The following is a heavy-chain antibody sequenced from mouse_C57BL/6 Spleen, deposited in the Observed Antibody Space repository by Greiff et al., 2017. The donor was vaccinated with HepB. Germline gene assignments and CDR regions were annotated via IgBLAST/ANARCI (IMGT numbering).Heavy chain of an antibody. CDR1: GYTFTSYW. CDR2: IDPSDSYT. V-gene: IGHV1-59*01. J-gene: IGHJ3*01. CDR3: ARGTPWFAY. Sequence: QVQLQQPGAELVRPGPSVKLSCKASGYTFTSYWMHWVKQRPGQGLEWIGVIDPSDSYTNYNQKFKGKATLTVDTSSSTAYMQLSSLTSEDSAVYYCARGTPWFAYWGQGTLVTVSA.